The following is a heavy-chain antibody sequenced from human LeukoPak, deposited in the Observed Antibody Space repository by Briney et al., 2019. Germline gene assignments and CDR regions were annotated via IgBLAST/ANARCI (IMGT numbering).Heavy chain of an antibody. D-gene: IGHD5-12*01. V-gene: IGHV4-59*01. CDR2: ICYSGST. CDR3: ARDSGYDRYYYYYGMDV. J-gene: IGHJ6*02. CDR1: GGSISSYY. Sequence: TTSETLSLTCTVSGGSISSYYWSWIRQPPGKGLEWIGYICYSGSTNYNPSLKSRVTISVDTSKNQFSLKLSSVTAADTAVYYCARDSGYDRYYYYYGMDVWGQGTTVTVSS.